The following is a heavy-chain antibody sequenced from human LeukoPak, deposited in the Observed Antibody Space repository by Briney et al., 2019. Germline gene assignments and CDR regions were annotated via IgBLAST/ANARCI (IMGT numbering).Heavy chain of an antibody. Sequence: PPETLSLTCTVSGGSISSYYWSWIRQPPGKGLEWIGYIYDSGSTNYNPSLKSRVTVSVDTSKNQFSLKPSSVTAADTAVYYCARKYNWNDNFDYWGQGTLATVSS. D-gene: IGHD1-20*01. CDR3: ARKYNWNDNFDY. CDR2: IYDSGST. CDR1: GGSISSYY. V-gene: IGHV4-59*08. J-gene: IGHJ4*02.